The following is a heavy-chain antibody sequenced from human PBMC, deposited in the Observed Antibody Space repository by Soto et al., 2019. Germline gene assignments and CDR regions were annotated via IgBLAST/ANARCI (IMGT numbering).Heavy chain of an antibody. J-gene: IGHJ5*02. V-gene: IGHV4-34*01. CDR2: INHSGST. CDR3: ARDGEPTSPYNWFDP. Sequence: PSETLSLTCAFYGGSFSGYYWSWIRQPPGKGLEWIGEINHSGSTNYNPSLKSRVTISVDTSKNQFSLKLSSVTAADTAVYYCARDGEPTSPYNWFDPWGQGTLVTVSS. D-gene: IGHD7-27*01. CDR1: GGSFSGYY.